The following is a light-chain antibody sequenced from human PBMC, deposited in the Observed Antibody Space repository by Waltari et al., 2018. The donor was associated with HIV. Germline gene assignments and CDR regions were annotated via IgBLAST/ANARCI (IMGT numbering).Light chain of an antibody. CDR3: SSLTVSGTLV. V-gene: IGLV2-14*01. Sequence: QSALTQPASVSGSPGQSITLSCTGTSSDVGLYDLVSWYRQQPGKAPQLLMYGVSNWPSGISFRFFGFKSARQTAALTISGLQAEDEGDYYCSSLTVSGTLVFGGGTKLTVL. CDR2: GVS. CDR1: SSDVGLYDL. J-gene: IGLJ3*02.